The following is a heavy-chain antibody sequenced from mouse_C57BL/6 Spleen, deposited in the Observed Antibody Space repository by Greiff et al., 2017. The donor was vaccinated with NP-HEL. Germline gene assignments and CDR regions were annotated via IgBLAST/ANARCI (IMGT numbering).Heavy chain of an antibody. CDR2: IYPGDGDT. V-gene: IGHV1-82*01. CDR1: GYAFSSSW. D-gene: IGHD2-4*01. CDR3: ARRGGLPHYFDH. Sequence: QVQLQQSGPELVKPGASVKISCKASGYAFSSSWMNWVKQRPGKGLEWIGRIYPGDGDTNYNGKFKGKATLTADKSSSTAYMQLSSLTSEDSAVYFCARRGGLPHYFDHWGQGTTLTVSS. J-gene: IGHJ2*01.